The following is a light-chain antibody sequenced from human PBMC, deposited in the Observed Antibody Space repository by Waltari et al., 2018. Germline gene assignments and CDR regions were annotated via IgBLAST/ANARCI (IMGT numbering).Light chain of an antibody. CDR1: QSVSSSY. CDR3: QQYGSSPRT. V-gene: IGKV3-20*01. J-gene: IGKJ1*01. CDR2: GAS. Sequence: EIVLTQSPGTLSLSPGERATLSCRASQSVSSSYLAWYQQKPGQAPRLLIYGASSRATGITDMFSGSGSGTVFTLTISSVEPEDFAVYYCQQYGSSPRTFGQGTKVEIK.